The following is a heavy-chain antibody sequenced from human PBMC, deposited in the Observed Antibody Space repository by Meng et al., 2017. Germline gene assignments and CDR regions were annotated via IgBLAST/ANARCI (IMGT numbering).Heavy chain of an antibody. D-gene: IGHD2-21*02. J-gene: IGHJ2*01. V-gene: IGHV3-21*01. Sequence: VWLVDAGGGLVQPGWSLSLSCATSGFTFSSYSMNWGRQAPGKGLEWVSSISSSSSYIYYADSVKGRFTISRDNAKNSLYLQMNSLRAEDTAVYYCARDRWGHWYSDLWGRGTLVTVSS. CDR1: GFTFSSYS. CDR2: ISSSSSYI. CDR3: ARDRWGHWYSDL.